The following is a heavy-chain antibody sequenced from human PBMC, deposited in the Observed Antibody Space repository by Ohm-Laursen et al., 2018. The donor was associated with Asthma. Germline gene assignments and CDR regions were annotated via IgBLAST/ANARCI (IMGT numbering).Heavy chain of an antibody. J-gene: IGHJ4*02. CDR1: GYTFSRYS. Sequence: SLRLSCAASGYTFSRYSIHWVRQAPGKGLEWVASISTASTFIYYADSVRGRFTTSRDNANDLVYLQMDDLRAEDTAVYYCTRGGHYGSYFDYWGQGTLVTVSS. CDR2: ISTASTFI. CDR3: TRGGHYGSYFDY. D-gene: IGHD4-17*01. V-gene: IGHV3-21*01.